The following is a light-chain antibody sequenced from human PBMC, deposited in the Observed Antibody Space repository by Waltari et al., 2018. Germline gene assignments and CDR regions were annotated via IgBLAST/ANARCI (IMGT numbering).Light chain of an antibody. CDR2: NIN. V-gene: IGLV7-46*01. Sequence: QAVVTQEPSLTVSPGGTVTLTCGSTSGAVTRDHYPYWFQQKPGHAPMTLISNINNKYHWTPARFSGSLLGDKAALTLSGAQPEDEADYYCLLSYTVGRPIFGGGTKVTVL. CDR1: SGAVTRDHY. J-gene: IGLJ2*01. CDR3: LLSYTVGRPI.